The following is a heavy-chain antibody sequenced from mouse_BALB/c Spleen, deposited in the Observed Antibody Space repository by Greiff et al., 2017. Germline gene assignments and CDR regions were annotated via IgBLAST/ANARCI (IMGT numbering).Heavy chain of an antibody. CDR1: GFNIKDTY. V-gene: IGHV14-3*02. CDR3: ARNEYGNSWFAY. Sequence: VQLQQSGAELVKPGASVKLSCTASGFNIKDTYMHWVKQRPEQGLEWIGRIDPANGNTKYDPKFQGKATITADTSSNTAYLQLSSLTSEDTAVYYCARNEYGNSWFAYWGQGTLVTVSA. D-gene: IGHD2-10*02. J-gene: IGHJ3*01. CDR2: IDPANGNT.